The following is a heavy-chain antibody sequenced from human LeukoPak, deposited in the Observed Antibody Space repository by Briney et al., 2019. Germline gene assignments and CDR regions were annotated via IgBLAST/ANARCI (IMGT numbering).Heavy chain of an antibody. CDR3: TRDYGGFDY. Sequence: AGGSLRLSCRSSGFTFGDYVMTWVRQAPGKGLEWVGFIRSKVYGGTTEYAASVKGSFIISRDDSKSIAYLQMNSLETEDTAVYYCTRDYGGFDYWGQGTLVTVSS. V-gene: IGHV3-49*04. D-gene: IGHD4-23*01. J-gene: IGHJ4*02. CDR2: IRSKVYGGTT. CDR1: GFTFGDYV.